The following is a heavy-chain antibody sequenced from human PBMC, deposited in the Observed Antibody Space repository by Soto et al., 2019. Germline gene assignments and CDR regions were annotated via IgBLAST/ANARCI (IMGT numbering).Heavy chain of an antibody. J-gene: IGHJ5*02. CDR1: GGTFSSYA. CDR2: IAPIFGVA. CDR3: AKAAQTRYNWNDLGNWFDP. V-gene: IGHV1-69*01. Sequence: QVQLVQSGAEVKKPGSSVKVSCKESGGTFSSYAIAWVRQAPGQGLEWMGGIAPIFGVANYAHKFQGRVAITADEATNTAYMELSSLRSDDTAVYYCAKAAQTRYNWNDLGNWFDPWGQGTLVTVSS. D-gene: IGHD1-1*01.